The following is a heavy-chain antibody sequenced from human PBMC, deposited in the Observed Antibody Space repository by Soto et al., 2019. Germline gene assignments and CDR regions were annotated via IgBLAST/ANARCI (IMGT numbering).Heavy chain of an antibody. CDR3: ARSPLNYYEVPCHGIAV. CDR2: FYYSGNT. D-gene: IGHD3-3*01. V-gene: IGHV4-59*01. Sequence: PSETLSLTCSVSGGSITSYYWSWVRQAPGKGLEWIGYFYYSGNTNYNPSLKSRVSISADTSKNQFSLKLSSVTAADTAMYFCARSPLNYYEVPCHGIAVRARRTTVPVSS. CDR1: GGSITSYY. J-gene: IGHJ6*02.